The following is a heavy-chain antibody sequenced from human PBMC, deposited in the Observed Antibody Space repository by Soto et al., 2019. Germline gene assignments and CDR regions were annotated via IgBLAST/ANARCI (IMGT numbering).Heavy chain of an antibody. D-gene: IGHD1-1*01. J-gene: IGHJ1*01. V-gene: IGHV3-11*01. CDR2: ISSSGSTM. CDR3: ARDSTGNLKYFHP. CDR1: GFSFSTYY. Sequence: QVQLVESGGGLVKPGGSLRLSCEASGFSFSTYYMTWIRQAPGKGLEWVSYISSSGSTMYYADSVTGRFTISRDNTKNSLSLQMNSRSVEDTAVYYCARDSTGNLKYFHPWGQGTLVTVSS.